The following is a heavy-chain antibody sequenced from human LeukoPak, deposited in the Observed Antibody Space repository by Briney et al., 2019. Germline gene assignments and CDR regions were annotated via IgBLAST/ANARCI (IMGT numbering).Heavy chain of an antibody. D-gene: IGHD2-8*01. V-gene: IGHV3-74*01. CDR3: AGRRCTNGGCPFDY. CDR2: INRDGTIT. Sequence: PGGSLRLSCAASEFTFRSYWMHRVRQAPGKGLVGVSRINRDGTITTYAAAVKGRFIISRDNARTTLYLPMNSLRADDTAVYYCAGRRCTNGGCPFDYWGQGTLVTVSS. J-gene: IGHJ4*02. CDR1: EFTFRSYW.